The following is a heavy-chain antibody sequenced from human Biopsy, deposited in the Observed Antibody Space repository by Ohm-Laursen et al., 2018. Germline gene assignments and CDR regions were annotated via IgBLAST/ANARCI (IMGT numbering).Heavy chain of an antibody. J-gene: IGHJ5*02. CDR1: GGSLSSYS. Sequence: GTLSLTCTVSGGSLSSYSWSWIRQPAGKGLEWIGQIYTSGITNYNPSLKSRVTMSVDTSKSKFSLRVSSVTAADTAVYYCAGDRDRRGWFDPWGQGTLVTVSS. V-gene: IGHV4-4*07. D-gene: IGHD1-14*01. CDR3: AGDRDRRGWFDP. CDR2: IYTSGIT.